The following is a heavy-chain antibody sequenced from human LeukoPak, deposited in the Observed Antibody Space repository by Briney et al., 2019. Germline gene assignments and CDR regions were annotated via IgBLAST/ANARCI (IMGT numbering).Heavy chain of an antibody. CDR1: GDSISSDYY. CDR2: AYHRGGP. J-gene: IGHJ4*02. CDR3: ARALYYFETSGYTFGY. V-gene: IGHV4-38-2*02. D-gene: IGHD3-22*01. Sequence: ASETLSLTCTVSGDSISSDYYWAWIRQPPGKGLEWIGSAYHRGGPHYNPSLRSRVTILVDTSENQLSLELSSVTAADTAVYYCARALYYFETSGYTFGYWGQGSLVTVSS.